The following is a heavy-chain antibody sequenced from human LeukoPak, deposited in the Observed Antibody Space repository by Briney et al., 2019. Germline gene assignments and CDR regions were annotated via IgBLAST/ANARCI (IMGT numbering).Heavy chain of an antibody. V-gene: IGHV4-39*01. CDR3: VRHSSGWGNFDY. Sequence: SETLSLTCSVSSGSISSNYYWAWIRQPPGKGPEWIGSIYHSGTTYYNPSLKSRVTISVDTSKNQFSLKLSSVTAADTAVYYCVRHSSGWGNFDYWGQGTLVTVSS. CDR1: SGSISSNYY. CDR2: IYHSGTT. J-gene: IGHJ4*02. D-gene: IGHD6-19*01.